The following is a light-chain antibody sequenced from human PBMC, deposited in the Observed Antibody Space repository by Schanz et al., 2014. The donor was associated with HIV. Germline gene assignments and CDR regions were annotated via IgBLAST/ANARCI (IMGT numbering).Light chain of an antibody. V-gene: IGLV1-40*01. Sequence: QSLLTQPPSVSGAPGQRVTISCTGSSSNIGAGYDVHWYKQLPETAPKLLMFGNNNRPSGVPDRYSGSKSDTSASLAITGLQSEDEADYYCAAWDDSLNGPVFGGGTKLTVL. CDR3: AAWDDSLNGPV. CDR1: SSNIGAGYD. J-gene: IGLJ2*01. CDR2: GNN.